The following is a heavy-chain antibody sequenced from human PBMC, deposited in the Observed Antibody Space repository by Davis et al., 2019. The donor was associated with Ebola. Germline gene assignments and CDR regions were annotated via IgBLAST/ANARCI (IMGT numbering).Heavy chain of an antibody. CDR1: GFIFSSYV. CDR2: LGTSADT. CDR3: ARDLGQRWLQLDDALDI. V-gene: IGHV3-21*01. D-gene: IGHD5-24*01. J-gene: IGHJ3*02. Sequence: GESLKISCAASGFIFSSYVMSWVRQAPGKGLEWVSTLGTSADTYYADSVKGRFTISRDNANNTLYLQMNSLRAEDTAVYYCARDLGQRWLQLDDALDIWGQGTMVTVSS.